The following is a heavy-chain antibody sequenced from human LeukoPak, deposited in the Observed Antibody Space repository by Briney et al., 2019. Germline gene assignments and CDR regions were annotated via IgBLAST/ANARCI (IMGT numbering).Heavy chain of an antibody. D-gene: IGHD3-22*01. Sequence: ASVKVSCKASGSTFTTYGISWVRQAPGQRLEWMGWISAYNGNTNYAQKLQGRVTMTTDTSMSTAYMELRSLRSDDTAVYYCARVGAQGIVVVYMSYFDYWGQGTLVTVSS. J-gene: IGHJ4*02. CDR3: ARVGAQGIVVVYMSYFDY. V-gene: IGHV1-18*01. CDR1: GSTFTTYG. CDR2: ISAYNGNT.